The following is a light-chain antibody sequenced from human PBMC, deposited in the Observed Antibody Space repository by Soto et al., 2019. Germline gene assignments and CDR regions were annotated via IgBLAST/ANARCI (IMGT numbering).Light chain of an antibody. CDR2: LNSDGSH. V-gene: IGLV4-69*01. J-gene: IGLJ2*01. Sequence: QSVLTQSPSASASLGASVKLTCSQSSGHSSYAIAWHQQQPEKGPRYLMKLNSDGSHSKGDGIPDRFSGSSSGAERYLTISSLQSEDEADYYCQTWGTGIRVFGGGTKVTVL. CDR3: QTWGTGIRV. CDR1: SGHSSYA.